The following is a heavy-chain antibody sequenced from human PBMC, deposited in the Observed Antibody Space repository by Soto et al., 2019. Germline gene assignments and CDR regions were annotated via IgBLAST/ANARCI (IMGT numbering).Heavy chain of an antibody. Sequence: EVQLVESGGGLVQPGRSLRLSCAASGFTFDDYAMHWVRQAPGKGLVGVSGISWNSGSIGYADSVKGRFTITRDNAKNSLSLQMNSLRAEDTALYYWAKGESSSGYFTLFDYWGQGTLVTVSS. J-gene: IGHJ4*02. CDR1: GFTFDDYA. D-gene: IGHD3-22*01. CDR3: AKGESSSGYFTLFDY. V-gene: IGHV3-9*01. CDR2: ISWNSGSI.